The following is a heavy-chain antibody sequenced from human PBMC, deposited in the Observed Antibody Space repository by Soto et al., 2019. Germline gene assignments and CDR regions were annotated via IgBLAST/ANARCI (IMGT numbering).Heavy chain of an antibody. D-gene: IGHD2-2*01. V-gene: IGHV4-31*03. Sequence: SETLSLTCTVSGGSISSGGYYWNWIRQHPGKGLEWIGYIYYSGSTYYNPSLKSRVTISVDTSKNQLSLELRSVTAADTAVYYCARLHCNSPNCVPLDPWGQGTLVTGSS. CDR1: GGSISSGGYY. J-gene: IGHJ5*02. CDR2: IYYSGST. CDR3: ARLHCNSPNCVPLDP.